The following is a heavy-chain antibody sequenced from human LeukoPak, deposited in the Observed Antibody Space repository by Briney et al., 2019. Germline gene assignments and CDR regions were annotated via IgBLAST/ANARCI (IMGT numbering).Heavy chain of an antibody. CDR1: GFTFSTYW. CDR2: IKQDGSEK. D-gene: IGHD6-13*01. J-gene: IGHJ4*02. V-gene: IGHV3-7*01. CDR3: ARDSAGNDY. Sequence: GGSLRLSCAASGFTFSTYWMSWARQAPGKGLEWVANIKQDGSEKYYVDSVEGRFTISRDNAKNSLYLQMNSLRAEDTAMYYCARDSAGNDYWGQGTLVTVSS.